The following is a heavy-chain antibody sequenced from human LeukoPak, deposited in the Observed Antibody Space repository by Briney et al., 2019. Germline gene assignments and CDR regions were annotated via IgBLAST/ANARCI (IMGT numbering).Heavy chain of an antibody. Sequence: PGGSLRLSCAASGFTFSSYNMNWVRQAPWKGLEWVSYISGGSTTIYYEDSVKGRFTISRDNAKNSLYLQMNSLRDEDTAVYYCARQYCSGGSCHDDAFDIWGQGTMVTVSS. CDR3: ARQYCSGGSCHDDAFDI. D-gene: IGHD2-15*01. V-gene: IGHV3-48*02. J-gene: IGHJ3*02. CDR1: GFTFSSYN. CDR2: ISGGSTTI.